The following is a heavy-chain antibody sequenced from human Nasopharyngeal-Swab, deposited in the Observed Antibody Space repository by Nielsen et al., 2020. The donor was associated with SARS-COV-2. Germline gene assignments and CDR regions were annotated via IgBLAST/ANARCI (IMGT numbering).Heavy chain of an antibody. CDR2: IYTSGST. Sequence: SETLSLTCTVSGGSISSYYWSWIRQPAGKGLEWIGRIYTSGSTNYNPSLKSRVTMSVDTSKNQFSLKLSPVTAADTAVYYCARGSRFTIFGVVPDYYYGMDVWGQGTTVTVSS. CDR1: GGSISSYY. CDR3: ARGSRFTIFGVVPDYYYGMDV. V-gene: IGHV4-4*07. J-gene: IGHJ6*02. D-gene: IGHD3-3*01.